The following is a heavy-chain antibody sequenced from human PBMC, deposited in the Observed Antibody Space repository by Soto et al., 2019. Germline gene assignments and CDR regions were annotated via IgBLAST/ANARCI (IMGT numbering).Heavy chain of an antibody. V-gene: IGHV4-39*01. J-gene: IGHJ2*01. CDR2: IYYSGST. CDR3: ARRKDGDYAGYWYFDL. D-gene: IGHD4-17*01. Sequence: QLQLQESGPGLVKPSETLSLTCTVSGGSMSSSNYYWGWIRQPPGKGLDWIGTIYYSGSTFYNPSLKSRVTISVDTSKNQFYLKLSSVTAADTAVYYCARRKDGDYAGYWYFDLWGRGTLVTVSS. CDR1: GGSMSSSNYY.